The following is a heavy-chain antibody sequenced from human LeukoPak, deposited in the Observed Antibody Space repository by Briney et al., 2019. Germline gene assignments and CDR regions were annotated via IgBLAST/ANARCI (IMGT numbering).Heavy chain of an antibody. D-gene: IGHD2-15*01. CDR2: INHSGST. V-gene: IGHV4-34*01. CDR3: ARGHGGLGGMDV. J-gene: IGHJ6*02. CDR1: GGSFSGYD. Sequence: SETLSLTCAVNGGSFSGYDWSWIRQPPGKGLEWIGEINHSGSTNYSPSLKSRVTISVDTSKNHFSLKVRSVTAADTAVYYCARGHGGLGGMDVWGQGTTVTVSS.